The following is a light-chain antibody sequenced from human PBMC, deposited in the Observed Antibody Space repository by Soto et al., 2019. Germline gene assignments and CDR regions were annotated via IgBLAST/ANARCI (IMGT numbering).Light chain of an antibody. CDR2: GAS. Sequence: EIVLTQSPATLSLSAGERATLSCRASQSASSSYLAWYQQKPGQAPRLLIYGASTRATDIPDRFSGSGSGTDFTLTISRLEPEDFAVYYCQQYGSSPQTFGQGTKVEIK. CDR3: QQYGSSPQT. J-gene: IGKJ1*01. V-gene: IGKV3-20*01. CDR1: QSASSSY.